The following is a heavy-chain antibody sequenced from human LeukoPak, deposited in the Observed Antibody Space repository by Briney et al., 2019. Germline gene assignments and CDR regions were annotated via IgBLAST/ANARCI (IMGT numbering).Heavy chain of an antibody. D-gene: IGHD3-10*01. J-gene: IGHJ5*02. CDR2: IYNSGST. CDR3: ARGKFYGSGSFPMLWFDP. Sequence: SETLSLTCTVPGGSIRTYCWSWIRQSPGKGLEWIGYIYNSGSTNYNPSLKSRVTISVDTSKNQFPLKLSSVTAADTAVYYCARGKFYGSGSFPMLWFDPWGQGTLVTVSS. V-gene: IGHV4-59*01. CDR1: GGSIRTYC.